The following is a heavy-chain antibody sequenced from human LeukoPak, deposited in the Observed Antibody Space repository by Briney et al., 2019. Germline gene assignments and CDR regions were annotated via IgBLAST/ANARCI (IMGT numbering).Heavy chain of an antibody. J-gene: IGHJ3*02. V-gene: IGHV3-21*01. D-gene: IGHD5-18*01. Sequence: PGGSLRLSCAASGFTFSSYSMNWVRQAPGKGLEWVSSISSSSSYIYYADSVKGRFTISRDNAKNSLYLQMNSLRAEDTAVYYCAKSRQIQLWLWNDAFDIWGQGTMVTVSS. CDR1: GFTFSSYS. CDR2: ISSSSSYI. CDR3: AKSRQIQLWLWNDAFDI.